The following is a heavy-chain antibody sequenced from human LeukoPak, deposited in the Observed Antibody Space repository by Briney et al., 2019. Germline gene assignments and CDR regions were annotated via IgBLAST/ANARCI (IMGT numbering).Heavy chain of an antibody. CDR1: GFTFDDYA. D-gene: IGHD3-10*01. CDR2: ITWNSGDM. CDR3: AKALYYYGSGSYYADY. V-gene: IGHV3-9*01. J-gene: IGHJ4*02. Sequence: GRSLRLSCTASGFTFDDYAMHWVRQAPGKGLEWVSGITWNSGDMVYADSVKGRFTISRDNSKNTLYLQMNSLRAEDTAVYYCAKALYYYGSGSYYADYWGQGTLVTVSS.